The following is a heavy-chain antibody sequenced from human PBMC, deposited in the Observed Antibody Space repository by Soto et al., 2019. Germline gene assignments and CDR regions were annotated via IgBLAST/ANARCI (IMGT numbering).Heavy chain of an antibody. Sequence: QVQLVESGGGVVQPGRSLRLSCAASGFTFSSYGMHWVRQAPGKGLEWVAVISYDGSNKYYADSVKGRFTISRDNSKNTLYLQMNSLRAEDTAVYYCAKDRGSSSWPKTYYFDYWGQGTLVTVSS. CDR3: AKDRGSSSWPKTYYFDY. V-gene: IGHV3-30*18. CDR2: ISYDGSNK. CDR1: GFTFSSYG. J-gene: IGHJ4*02. D-gene: IGHD6-13*01.